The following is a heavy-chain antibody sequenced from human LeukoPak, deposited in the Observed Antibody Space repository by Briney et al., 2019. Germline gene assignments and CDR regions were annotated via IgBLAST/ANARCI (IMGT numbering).Heavy chain of an antibody. J-gene: IGHJ3*02. CDR2: IYPGDSDT. Sequence: GESLKISCKGSGYSFTSYWIGWVRQMPGKGLEWMGIIYPGDSDTRYSPSFQGQVTISADKSLSTAYLPCSSLKASATATYHRARHAHVWAGGHRVAFATWGKGTMVTVSS. V-gene: IGHV5-51*01. D-gene: IGHD1-14*01. CDR3: ARHAHVWAGGHRVAFAT. CDR1: GYSFTSYW.